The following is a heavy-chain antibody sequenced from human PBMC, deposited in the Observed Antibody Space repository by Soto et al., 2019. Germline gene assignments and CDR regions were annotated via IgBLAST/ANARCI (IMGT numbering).Heavy chain of an antibody. CDR3: AKDQTITPAAARGYFDY. CDR1: GFIFSTYA. D-gene: IGHD2-2*01. V-gene: IGHV3-23*01. CDR2: VSDSGSTT. J-gene: IGHJ4*02. Sequence: GGSLRLSCAASGFIFSTYAMTWVRQAPGKGLEWVSAVSDSGSTTYYADSVKGRFTISRDNSKNTLYLQMNSLRAEDTAVYYCAKDQTITPAAARGYFDYWGQGTLVTVSS.